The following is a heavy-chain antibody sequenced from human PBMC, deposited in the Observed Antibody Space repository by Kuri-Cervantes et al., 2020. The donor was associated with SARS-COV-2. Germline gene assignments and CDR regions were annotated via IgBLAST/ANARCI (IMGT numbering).Heavy chain of an antibody. CDR1: GYTFTGYY. CDR3: ARDHPDSGSYSH. J-gene: IGHJ4*02. Sequence: ASVKVSCKASGYTFTGYYMHWVRQTPGQGLEWMGWINPNSGGTNYAQKFQGWVTMTRDTSISTAYMELSRLRSDDTAVYYCARDHPDSGSYSHWGQGTLVTVSS. D-gene: IGHD1-26*01. CDR2: INPNSGGT. V-gene: IGHV1-2*04.